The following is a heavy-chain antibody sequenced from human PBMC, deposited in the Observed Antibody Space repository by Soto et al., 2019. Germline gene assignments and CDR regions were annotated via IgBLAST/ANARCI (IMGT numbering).Heavy chain of an antibody. V-gene: IGHV4-59*01. CDR3: ARSGTAIVNRDY. D-gene: IGHD5-18*01. J-gene: IGHJ4*02. CDR2: IYYSGST. CDR1: GGXICSYF. Sequence: SETLSLTSSASGGXICSYFRSWIRQPQGKGLEWIGYIYYSGSTNYNPSLKSRVTISVDTSKNQFSLRLSSVTLAVSALNYCARSGTAIVNRDYGGQGTLVNVSS.